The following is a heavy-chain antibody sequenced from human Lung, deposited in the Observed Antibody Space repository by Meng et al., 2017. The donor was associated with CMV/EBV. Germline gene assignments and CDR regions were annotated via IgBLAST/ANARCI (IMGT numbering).Heavy chain of an antibody. J-gene: IGHJ4*02. Sequence: ASVKVSCKASGYTFTSFDINWVRQATGQGPEWMGWMNPNSGNTGYAQKFQGRVTLTRDTSIRTAYMELSSLRSEDTAVYYCAGGPSYSSGFPACWGQGNXV. CDR3: AGGPSYSSGFPAC. D-gene: IGHD6-19*01. CDR1: GYTFTSFD. CDR2: MNPNSGNT. V-gene: IGHV1-8*02.